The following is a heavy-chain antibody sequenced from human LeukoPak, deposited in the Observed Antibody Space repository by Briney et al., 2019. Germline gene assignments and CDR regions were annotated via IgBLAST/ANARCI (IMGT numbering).Heavy chain of an antibody. Sequence: SETLSLTCAVYGGSFSDYYWSWIRQPPGKGLEWIGEINHSGSTNYNPSLKSRVTILVDTSKNQFSLKLSSVTAADTAVYYCARGLTSMPLGGYWGQGTLVTVSS. CDR3: ARGLTSMPLGGY. D-gene: IGHD2/OR15-2a*01. J-gene: IGHJ4*02. CDR1: GGSFSDYY. CDR2: INHSGST. V-gene: IGHV4-34*01.